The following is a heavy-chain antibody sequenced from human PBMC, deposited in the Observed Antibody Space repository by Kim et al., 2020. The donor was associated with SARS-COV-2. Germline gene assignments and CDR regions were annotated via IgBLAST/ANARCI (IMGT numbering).Heavy chain of an antibody. CDR2: IYYTGRT. CDR1: GGSISSDY. J-gene: IGHJ5*02. Sequence: SETLSLTCTVSGGSISSDYWSWIRRPPGKGLEWIGYIYYTGRTSYNPSLKSRVTISVDTSKNQFSLNLSSVTAADTAVYYCARTIAANCFDPWGQGGLV. V-gene: IGHV4-59*08. D-gene: IGHD6-13*01. CDR3: ARTIAANCFDP.